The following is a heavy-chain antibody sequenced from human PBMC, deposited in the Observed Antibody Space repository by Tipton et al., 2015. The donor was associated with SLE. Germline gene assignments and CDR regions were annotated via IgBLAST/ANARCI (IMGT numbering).Heavy chain of an antibody. J-gene: IGHJ5*02. CDR1: GGSISGYY. CDR3: ARALADWNGGVRFDP. D-gene: IGHD1-1*01. V-gene: IGHV4-4*07. CDR2: MHPRGTT. Sequence: TLSLTCSVSGGSISGYYWSWIRRSAGKGLEWIGHMHPRGTTKYNPSLQSRVTMSVDTSKNQFSLKVNSVTAADTAKYYCARALADWNGGVRFDPWGQGILVTVSS.